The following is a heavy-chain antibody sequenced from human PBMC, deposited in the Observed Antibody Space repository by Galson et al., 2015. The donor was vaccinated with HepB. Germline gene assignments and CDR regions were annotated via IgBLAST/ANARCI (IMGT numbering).Heavy chain of an antibody. V-gene: IGHV3-33*01. CDR2: IWYDGSNK. CDR1: GFTFSSYG. CDR3: ARVGSGSYEGAFDI. D-gene: IGHD1-26*01. J-gene: IGHJ3*02. Sequence: SLRLSCAASGFTFSSYGMHWVRQAPGKGLEWVAVIWYDGSNKYYADSVKGRFTISRDNSKNTLYLQMNSLRAEDTAVYYCARVGSGSYEGAFDIWGQGTMVTVSS.